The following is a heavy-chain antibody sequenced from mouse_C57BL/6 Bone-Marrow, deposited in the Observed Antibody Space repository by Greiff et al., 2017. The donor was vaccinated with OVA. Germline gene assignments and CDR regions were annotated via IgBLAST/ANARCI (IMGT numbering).Heavy chain of an antibody. Sequence: QVQLQQPGAELVKPGASVKMSCKASGYTFTSYWITWVKQRPGQGLAWIGDIYPGSGSTNYNEKFKSKATLTVDTSSSTAYMQLSSLTSEDSAVYYCARELYYYGSRMFAYWGQGTLVTVSA. D-gene: IGHD1-1*01. CDR1: GYTFTSYW. CDR2: IYPGSGST. J-gene: IGHJ3*01. V-gene: IGHV1-55*01. CDR3: ARELYYYGSRMFAY.